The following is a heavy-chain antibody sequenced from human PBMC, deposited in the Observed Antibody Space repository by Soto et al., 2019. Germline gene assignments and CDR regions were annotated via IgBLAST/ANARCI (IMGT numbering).Heavy chain of an antibody. J-gene: IGHJ4*02. Sequence: QVQLQQWGAGLLKPSETLSLTCAVYGGSFSGYYWTWIRQPPGTGLEWIGEINHSGSTNCNPSLKSQATRPVETSKNQFSLRLTSVTAADTAVYYCARDKITGLFDYWGQGTLVTVSS. CDR3: ARDKITGLFDY. CDR1: GGSFSGYY. CDR2: INHSGST. V-gene: IGHV4-34*01. D-gene: IGHD2-8*02.